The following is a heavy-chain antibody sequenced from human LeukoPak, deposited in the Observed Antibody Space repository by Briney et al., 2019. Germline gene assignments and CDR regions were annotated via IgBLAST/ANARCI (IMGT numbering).Heavy chain of an antibody. V-gene: IGHV4-34*01. CDR1: GRSFSNYY. J-gene: IGHJ6*03. Sequence: SETLSLTCAVYGRSFSNYYWNWIRQTPGKGLDWLGGINDRGRANYNSSLMSRVTVSVDTSKNQFSLRLTSVTATDTAIYYCARRWNYGRNYYIDVWGKGATVSVSS. D-gene: IGHD1-7*01. CDR2: INDRGRA. CDR3: ARRWNYGRNYYIDV.